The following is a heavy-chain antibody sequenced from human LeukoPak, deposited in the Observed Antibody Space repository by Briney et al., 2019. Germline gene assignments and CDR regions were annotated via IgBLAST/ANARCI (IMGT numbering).Heavy chain of an antibody. Sequence: GGSLRLSCAASGFTFSNYGMHRVRQAPGKGLEWVAFIRYDGSNKYYADSVKGRFTISRDNSKNTLDLQMNSLRAEDTAVYYCAKDHGSSGWSYHYYYMDVWGKGTTVTVSS. CDR1: GFTFSNYG. D-gene: IGHD6-19*01. J-gene: IGHJ6*03. CDR2: IRYDGSNK. V-gene: IGHV3-30*02. CDR3: AKDHGSSGWSYHYYYMDV.